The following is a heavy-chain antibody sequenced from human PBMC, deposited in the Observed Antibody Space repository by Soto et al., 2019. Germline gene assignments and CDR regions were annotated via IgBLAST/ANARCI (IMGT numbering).Heavy chain of an antibody. J-gene: IGHJ3*02. D-gene: IGHD6-19*01. CDR1: GYTFTSYA. CDR2: INAGNGNT. Sequence: ASVKVSCKASGYTFTSYAMHWVRRAPGQRLEWMGWINAGNGNTKYSQKFQGRVTITRDTSASTAYMELSSLRSEDTAVYYCARPDRPGYSSGWYRSGGAFDIWGQGTMVTVSS. CDR3: ARPDRPGYSSGWYRSGGAFDI. V-gene: IGHV1-3*01.